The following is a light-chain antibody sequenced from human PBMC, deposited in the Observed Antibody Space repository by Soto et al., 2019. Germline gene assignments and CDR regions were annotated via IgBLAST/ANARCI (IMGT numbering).Light chain of an antibody. CDR3: AGWDDSLSGWV. Sequence: QTVVTQPPSASGTPGQTVTISCSGSSSNIGSNYVYWYQQLPGTAPKLLIYSNNQWPSGVPDRLSGSKSGTSASLAISGLRSEDEADYYCAGWDDSLSGWVFGGGTKLTVL. CDR2: SNN. CDR1: SSNIGSNY. V-gene: IGLV1-47*02. J-gene: IGLJ3*02.